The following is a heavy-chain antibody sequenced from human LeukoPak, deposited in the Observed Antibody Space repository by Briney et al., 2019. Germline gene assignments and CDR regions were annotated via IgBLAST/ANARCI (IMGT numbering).Heavy chain of an antibody. Sequence: PGGSLRLSCAASGFTVSSNYMSWVRQAPGKGLEWVSVIYSGGSTYYADSVKGRFTISRDNSKNTLYLQMNSLRAEDTAVYYCARSRLLWLGELLFDYWGQGTLVTVSS. J-gene: IGHJ4*02. V-gene: IGHV3-66*01. D-gene: IGHD3-10*01. CDR1: GFTVSSNY. CDR3: ARSRLLWLGELLFDY. CDR2: IYSGGST.